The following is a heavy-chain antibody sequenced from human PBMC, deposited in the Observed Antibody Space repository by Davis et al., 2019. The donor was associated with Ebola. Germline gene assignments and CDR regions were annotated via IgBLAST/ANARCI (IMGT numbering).Heavy chain of an antibody. J-gene: IGHJ6*02. CDR2: IYHSGST. Sequence: MPGGSLRLSCTVSGYSISSGYYWGWIWQPPGKGLEWIGSIYHSGSTYYNPSLKSRVTISVDTSKNQFSLKLSSVTAADTAVYYCAREPIYGDYFYPPYYYYGMDVWGQGTTVTVSS. CDR1: GYSISSGYY. D-gene: IGHD4-17*01. CDR3: AREPIYGDYFYPPYYYYGMDV. V-gene: IGHV4-38-2*02.